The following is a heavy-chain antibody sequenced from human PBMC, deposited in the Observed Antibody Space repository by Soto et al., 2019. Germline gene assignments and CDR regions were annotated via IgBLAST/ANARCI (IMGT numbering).Heavy chain of an antibody. J-gene: IGHJ1*01. Sequence: QVQLVQSGAEVKKPGSSVKVSCKASGGTFSSYTISWVRQAPGQGLEWMGRIIPILGIANYAQKFQGRVTITADKSTSTAYMELSSLRSEDTAVYYCARVRGVAGFPFFQHWGQGTLVTVSS. CDR1: GGTFSSYT. CDR2: IIPILGIA. V-gene: IGHV1-69*02. D-gene: IGHD6-19*01. CDR3: ARVRGVAGFPFFQH.